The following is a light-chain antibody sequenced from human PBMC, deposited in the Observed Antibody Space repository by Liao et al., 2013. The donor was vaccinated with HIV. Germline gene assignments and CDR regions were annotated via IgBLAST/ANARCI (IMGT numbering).Light chain of an antibody. CDR1: KLGNKY. CDR2: QDK. Sequence: SYELTQPPSVSVSPGQTASITCSGDKLGNKYTCWYQQKPGQSPVLVIYQDKKRPSGIPERFSGSNSGNTATLTISGTQAMDEADYYCQAWDITTGVFGTGTTVTVL. V-gene: IGLV3-1*01. CDR3: QAWDITTGV. J-gene: IGLJ1*01.